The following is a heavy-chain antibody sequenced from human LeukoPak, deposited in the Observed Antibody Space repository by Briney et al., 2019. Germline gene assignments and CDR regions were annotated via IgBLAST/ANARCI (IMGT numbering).Heavy chain of an antibody. Sequence: SETLSLICAVYGGSFSGYYWSWIRQPPGKGLEGIGEINHSGSTNYNPSLKSPLNISVPTSKNQFSLKLSYVTPADTAVYYCAGAVFYDSRGYHYGMDVWGQGTTVTVSS. D-gene: IGHD3-22*01. J-gene: IGHJ6*02. CDR1: GGSFSGYY. V-gene: IGHV4-34*01. CDR3: AGAVFYDSRGYHYGMDV. CDR2: INHSGST.